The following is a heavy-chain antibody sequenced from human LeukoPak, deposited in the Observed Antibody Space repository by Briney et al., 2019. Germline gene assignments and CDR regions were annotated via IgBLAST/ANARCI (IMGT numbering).Heavy chain of an antibody. D-gene: IGHD5-24*01. CDR3: ARHLSQGDGTKRGFYY. CDR2: ISYSGST. Sequence: PSETLSLTCTVSGGSISSRPYDWGSIRQPPGKGLEYIGSISYSGSTYYNPSLRSRVTISVDTSSNQFSLKLSSVTAADTAVYYCARHLSQGDGTKRGFYYWGQGTLVTVSS. CDR1: GGSISSRPYD. J-gene: IGHJ4*02. V-gene: IGHV4-39*01.